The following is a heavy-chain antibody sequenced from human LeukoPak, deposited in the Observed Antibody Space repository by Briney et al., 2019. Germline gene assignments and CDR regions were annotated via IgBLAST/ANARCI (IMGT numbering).Heavy chain of an antibody. D-gene: IGHD6-6*01. Sequence: PGGSLRLSCAASGFTFSSYAMHWVRQAPGKGLEWVAVISYDGSNKYYADSVKGRFTISRDNSKNTLYLQMNSLRAEDTAVYYCARDVGEYSSSLLPGWFDPWGQGTLVTVSS. CDR3: ARDVGEYSSSLLPGWFDP. J-gene: IGHJ5*02. CDR1: GFTFSSYA. CDR2: ISYDGSNK. V-gene: IGHV3-30-3*01.